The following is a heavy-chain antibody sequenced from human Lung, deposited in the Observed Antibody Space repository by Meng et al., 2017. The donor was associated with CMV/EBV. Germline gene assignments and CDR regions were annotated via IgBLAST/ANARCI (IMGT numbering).Heavy chain of an antibody. CDR2: INPNSGGT. D-gene: IGHD2-2*01. CDR1: GYTFTGYY. Sequence: SVXVSXXASGYTFTGYYMHWVRQAPGQGLEWMGWINPNSGGTNYAQKFQGRVTMTRDTSISTAYMELSRLRSDDTAVYYCARGVGYCSSTSCQVWCEPWGQGNXVNGYS. V-gene: IGHV1-2*02. CDR3: ARGVGYCSSTSCQVWCEP. J-gene: IGHJ5*02.